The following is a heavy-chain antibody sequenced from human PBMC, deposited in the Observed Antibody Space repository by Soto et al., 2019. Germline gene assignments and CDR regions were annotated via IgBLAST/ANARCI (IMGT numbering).Heavy chain of an antibody. CDR3: ARESPPADY. CDR1: GYTFSSYG. CDR2: ISAYNGNT. J-gene: IGHJ4*02. V-gene: IGHV1-18*01. Sequence: QVQLVQSGAEVKKPGASVKVSCKASGYTFSSYGISWVRQAPGQGLEWMGWISAYNGNTNYAQKLQGRVIKTTDQSTGTAYTELRRLRSDASAVYYCARESPPADYWGQGTLGTVSS.